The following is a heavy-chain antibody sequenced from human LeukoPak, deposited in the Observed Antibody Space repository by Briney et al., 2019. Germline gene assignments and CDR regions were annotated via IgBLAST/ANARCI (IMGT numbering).Heavy chain of an antibody. Sequence: GGSLRLSCAASGFTFSSYSMNWVRQAPGKGLEWASSISSSSSYIYYADSVKGRFTISRDNAKNSLYLQMNSLRAEDTAVYYCAGDWELLGRGEDYWGQGTLVTVSS. J-gene: IGHJ4*02. D-gene: IGHD1-26*01. CDR1: GFTFSSYS. CDR2: ISSSSSYI. V-gene: IGHV3-21*01. CDR3: AGDWELLGRGEDY.